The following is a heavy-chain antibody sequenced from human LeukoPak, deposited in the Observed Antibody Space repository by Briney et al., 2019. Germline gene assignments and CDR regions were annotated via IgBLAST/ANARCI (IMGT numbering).Heavy chain of an antibody. CDR1: GFTFSSYS. D-gene: IGHD3-22*01. CDR3: ARTPIYYYDSSGYYYD. V-gene: IGHV3-21*01. Sequence: GGSLRLSCAASGFTFSSYSMNWVRQAPGKGLEWASSISSSSSYIYYADSVKGRFTISRDNAKNSLYLQMNSLRAEDTAVYYCARTPIYYYDSSGYYYDWGQGTLVTVSS. J-gene: IGHJ4*02. CDR2: ISSSSSYI.